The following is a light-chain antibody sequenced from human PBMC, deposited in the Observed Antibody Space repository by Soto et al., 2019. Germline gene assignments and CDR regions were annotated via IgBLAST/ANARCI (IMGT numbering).Light chain of an antibody. CDR2: AAS. V-gene: IGKV1-27*01. CDR3: QRFNSDAPT. J-gene: IGKJ1*01. CDR1: QGISNY. Sequence: DIQMTQSPSSLSAFVGDRVTITCRASQGISNYLAWYQQKPGRVPKLLIYAASTLQSGVPSRFSGSGSGTDFTLTISSLQPEDVATYYCQRFNSDAPTFGQGTKVAIK.